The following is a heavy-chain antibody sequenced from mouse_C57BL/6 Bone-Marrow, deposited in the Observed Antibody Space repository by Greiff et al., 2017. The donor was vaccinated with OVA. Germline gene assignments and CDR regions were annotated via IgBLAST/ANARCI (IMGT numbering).Heavy chain of an antibody. D-gene: IGHD3-1*01. CDR3: ARGRRDYFDY. CDR1: GFTFSDYG. J-gene: IGHJ2*01. CDR2: ISSGSSTI. Sequence: EVMLVESGGGLVKPGGSLKLSCAASGFTFSDYGMHWVRQAPEKGLEWVAYISSGSSTIYYADTVKGRFTISRDNAKNTLFLQMTSLRSEDTAMYYCARGRRDYFDYWGQGTTLTVSS. V-gene: IGHV5-17*01.